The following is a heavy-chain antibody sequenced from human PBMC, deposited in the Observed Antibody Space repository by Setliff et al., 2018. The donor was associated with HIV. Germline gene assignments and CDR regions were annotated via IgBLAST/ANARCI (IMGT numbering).Heavy chain of an antibody. D-gene: IGHD1-26*01. V-gene: IGHV3-23*01. CDR2: IGGSTGST. J-gene: IGHJ6*02. CDR1: GFTFSDNYC. Sequence: PGGSLRLSCAASGFTFSDNYCMTWVRQAPGKGLEWVSAIGGSTGSTYYADSVKGRFTISTDNSKNTLYLQMNSLRAEDTAVYYCAKPLTQWGVSPYHYAVDVWGQGTTVTVSS. CDR3: AKPLTQWGVSPYHYAVDV.